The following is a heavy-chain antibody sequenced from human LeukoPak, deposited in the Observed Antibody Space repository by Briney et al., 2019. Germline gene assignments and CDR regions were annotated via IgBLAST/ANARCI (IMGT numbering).Heavy chain of an antibody. Sequence: PGGSLRLSCAASGFTVSSNYMSWVRQAPGKGLEWVSVIYSGGSTYYADSVKGRFTISRDNSKNTLYLQMNSLRAEDTAVYYCARDPPSRDDSSGYYPSYYFDYWGQGTLVTVSS. V-gene: IGHV3-53*01. D-gene: IGHD3-22*01. CDR1: GFTVSSNY. CDR2: IYSGGST. J-gene: IGHJ4*02. CDR3: ARDPPSRDDSSGYYPSYYFDY.